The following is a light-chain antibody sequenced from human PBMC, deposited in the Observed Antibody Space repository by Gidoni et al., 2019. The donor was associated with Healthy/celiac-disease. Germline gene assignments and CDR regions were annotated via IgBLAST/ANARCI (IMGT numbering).Light chain of an antibody. J-gene: IGKJ3*01. V-gene: IGKV2-28*01. CDR2: LGS. CDR1: QGLLHSNGYNY. CDR3: MQALQTPRT. Sequence: DIVMTQFPLSLLVTPGEPASISCRSSQGLLHSNGYNYLDWYLQKPGQSPQLLIYLGSNRASGVPDRFSGSGSGTDFTLKISKVEAEDVGVYYCMQALQTPRTFXPXTRVXIK.